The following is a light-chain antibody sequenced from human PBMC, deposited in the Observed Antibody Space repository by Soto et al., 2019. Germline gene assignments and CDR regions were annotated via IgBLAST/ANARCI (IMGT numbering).Light chain of an antibody. V-gene: IGKV1-39*01. CDR2: GAS. Sequence: DIQMTQSPSPLSASVGDRVTITFRASQTISTYLNWYQQKPGKAPKLLIYGASSLQSGVQSRFSGSGSGTEFTITISSLQPEDFGTYYCQKRFSTPRTFGQGTKGDIK. J-gene: IGKJ1*01. CDR1: QTISTY. CDR3: QKRFSTPRT.